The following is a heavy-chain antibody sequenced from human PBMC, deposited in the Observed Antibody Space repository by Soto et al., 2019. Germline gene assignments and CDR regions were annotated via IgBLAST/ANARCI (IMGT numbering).Heavy chain of an antibody. CDR2: TYYRSKWYN. V-gene: IGHV6-1*01. D-gene: IGHD3-16*01. J-gene: IGHJ6*02. CDR1: GNSVSSNSAA. Sequence: SQTLSLTCAISGNSVSSNSAAWNWIRQSPSRGLEWLGRTYYRSKWYNDYAVSVKSRITINPDTSKNQFSLQLNSVTAADTAVYYCASVMPGGYYYGMDVWGQGTTVTVSS. CDR3: ASVMPGGYYYGMDV.